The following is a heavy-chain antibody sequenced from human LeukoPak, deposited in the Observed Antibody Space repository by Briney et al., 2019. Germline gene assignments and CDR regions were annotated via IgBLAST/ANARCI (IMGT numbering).Heavy chain of an antibody. V-gene: IGHV4-39*01. CDR1: GGSITTSSYY. CDR2: IYYSGTT. CDR3: TRHGWCSGGSCYLGAFGY. D-gene: IGHD2-15*01. J-gene: IGHJ4*02. Sequence: PSETLSLTCTVSGGSITTSSYYWGWIRQPPGKGLEWIGIIYYSGTTYYNPSLRSRVTISVDTSKNQFSLKLSSVTAADTAVYYCTRHGWCSGGSCYLGAFGYWGQGTLATVSP.